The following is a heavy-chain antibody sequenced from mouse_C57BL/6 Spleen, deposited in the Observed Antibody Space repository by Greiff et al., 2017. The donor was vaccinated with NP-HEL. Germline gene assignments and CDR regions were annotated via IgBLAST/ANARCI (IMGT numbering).Heavy chain of an antibody. CDR1: GYAFSSSW. D-gene: IGHD3-2*02. V-gene: IGHV1-82*01. J-gene: IGHJ4*01. CDR2: IYPGDGDT. Sequence: QVQLKESGPELVQPGASVKISCKASGYAFSSSWMNWVQQRPGTGLEWIGRIYPGDGDTNYNGKFKGKATLTADKSSSTAYMQLSSRTSEDSAVYFCASTDSSGYDYYAMDYWGQGTSVTVSS. CDR3: ASTDSSGYDYYAMDY.